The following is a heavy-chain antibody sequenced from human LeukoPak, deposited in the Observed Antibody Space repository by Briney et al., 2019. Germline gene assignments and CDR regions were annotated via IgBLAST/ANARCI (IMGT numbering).Heavy chain of an antibody. J-gene: IGHJ4*02. V-gene: IGHV3-15*01. CDR1: GFTFSSYA. CDR3: TTSLWFGELPGY. Sequence: GGSLRLSCAASGFTFSSYAMSWVRQAPGKGLEWVGRIKSKTDGGTADYAAPVKGRFTISRDDSKNTLYLQMNSLKTEDTAVYYCTTSLWFGELPGYWGQGTLVTVSS. D-gene: IGHD3-10*01. CDR2: IKSKTDGGTA.